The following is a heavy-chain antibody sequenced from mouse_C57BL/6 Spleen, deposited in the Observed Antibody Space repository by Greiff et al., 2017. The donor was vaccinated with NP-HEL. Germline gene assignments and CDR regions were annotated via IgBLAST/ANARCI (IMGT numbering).Heavy chain of an antibody. J-gene: IGHJ2*01. D-gene: IGHD1-1*02. Sequence: VQLQQSGPELVKPGASVKISCKASGYAFSSSWMNWVKQRPGKGLEWIGRIYPGDGDTNYNGKFKGKATLTADKSSSTAYMQLSSLTSEDSAVYFCARAGDYGLDDWGQGTTLTVSS. V-gene: IGHV1-82*01. CDR2: IYPGDGDT. CDR3: ARAGDYGLDD. CDR1: GYAFSSSW.